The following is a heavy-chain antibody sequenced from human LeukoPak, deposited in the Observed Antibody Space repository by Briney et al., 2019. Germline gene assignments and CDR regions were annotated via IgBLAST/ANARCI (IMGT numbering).Heavy chain of an antibody. CDR2: MNPNSGNT. Sequence: ASVKVSCKASGYTFTSYGINWVRQATGQGLEWMGWMNPNSGNTGYAQKFQGRVTMTRNTSISTAYMELSSLRSEDTAVYYCARGGYCSGGSCYGSYYYGMDVWGQGTTVTVSS. CDR1: GYTFTSYG. CDR3: ARGGYCSGGSCYGSYYYGMDV. V-gene: IGHV1-8*01. D-gene: IGHD2-15*01. J-gene: IGHJ6*02.